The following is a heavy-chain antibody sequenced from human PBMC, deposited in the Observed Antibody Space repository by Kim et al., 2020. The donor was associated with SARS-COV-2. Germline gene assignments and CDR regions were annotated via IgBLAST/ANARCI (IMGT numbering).Heavy chain of an antibody. D-gene: IGHD3-10*01. CDR1: GFTFSSYA. Sequence: GGSLRLSCAASGFTFSSYAMSWVRQAPGKGLEWVSAISGSGGSTYYADSVKGRFTISRDNSKNTLYLQMNSLRAEDTAVYYCAKALYYYGSGSYYGGGFDYWGQGTLVTVSS. V-gene: IGHV3-23*01. J-gene: IGHJ4*02. CDR3: AKALYYYGSGSYYGGGFDY. CDR2: ISGSGGST.